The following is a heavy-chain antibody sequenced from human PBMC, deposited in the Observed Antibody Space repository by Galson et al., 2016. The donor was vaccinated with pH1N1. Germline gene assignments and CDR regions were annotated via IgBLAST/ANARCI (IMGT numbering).Heavy chain of an antibody. CDR2: IDPSGGGT. V-gene: IGHV1-46*01. D-gene: IGHD1-26*01. J-gene: IGHJ4*02. Sequence: SVKVSCKASGYTFTNFYFYWVRQAPGHGLEWMGVIDPSGGGTTYAQKFQARVTMTRDTSATTVYMDLSSLRSDDTAVYYCTRDLGRRREFWGQGTLVTVSS. CDR3: TRDLGRRREF. CDR1: GYTFTNFY.